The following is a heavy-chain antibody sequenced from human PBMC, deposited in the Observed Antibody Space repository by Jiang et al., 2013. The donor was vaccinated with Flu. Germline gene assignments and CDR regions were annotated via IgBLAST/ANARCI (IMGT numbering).Heavy chain of an antibody. CDR3: TRNWEWAFDF. J-gene: IGHJ3*01. CDR1: GASISNGHW. V-gene: IGHV4-4*02. D-gene: IGHD7-27*01. CDR2: IFHDGRT. Sequence: GSGLVKPSETLSLTCAVSGASISNGHWWTWVRQSPGKGLEWIGEIFHDGRTYYNPSLNSRVTLYRDNSKNHFSLNLISVTAADTAVYYCTRNWEWAFDFWGHGRMVIVSS.